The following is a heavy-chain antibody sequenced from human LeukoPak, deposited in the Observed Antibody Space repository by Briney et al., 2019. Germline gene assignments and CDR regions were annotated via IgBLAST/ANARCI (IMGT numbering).Heavy chain of an antibody. V-gene: IGHV4-4*07. D-gene: IGHD2-8*02. CDR1: GGSISSYY. Sequence: SETLSLTCTVSGGSISSYYWSWIRQPAGKGLEWIGRIYTSGSTNYNPSLKSRVTMSVDTSKNQFSLKPSSVTAADTAVYYCARDAMVTTGDWFDPWGQGTLVTVSS. J-gene: IGHJ5*02. CDR3: ARDAMVTTGDWFDP. CDR2: IYTSGST.